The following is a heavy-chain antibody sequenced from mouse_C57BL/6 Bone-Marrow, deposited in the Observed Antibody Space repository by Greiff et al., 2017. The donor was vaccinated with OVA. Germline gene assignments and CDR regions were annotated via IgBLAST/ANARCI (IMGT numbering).Heavy chain of an antibody. CDR3: APLNWEGRNWYFDV. V-gene: IGHV1-64*01. CDR1: GYTFTSYW. CDR2: IHPNSGST. Sequence: QVQLLQPGAELVKPGASVKLSCKASGYTFTSYWMHWVKQRPGQGLEWIGMIHPNSGSTNYNEKFKSKATLTVDKSSSTAYMQLSSLTSEDSAVYYCAPLNWEGRNWYFDVWGTGTTVTVSS. D-gene: IGHD4-1*01. J-gene: IGHJ1*03.